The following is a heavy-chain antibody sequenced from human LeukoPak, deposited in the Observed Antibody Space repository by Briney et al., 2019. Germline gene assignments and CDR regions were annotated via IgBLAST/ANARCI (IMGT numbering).Heavy chain of an antibody. CDR3: AKSNCYGLVDI. Sequence: SETLSLTCTVSGGSISSSYWSWIRKPPGKGLEWIGYIYYSGRTNYNPSLKSRVTISVDTSKNQFSLKLSSVTAANTAVYSGAKSNCYGLVDICGQGTMVTVSS. CDR2: IYYSGRT. J-gene: IGHJ3*02. CDR1: GGSISSSY. V-gene: IGHV4-59*01. D-gene: IGHD3-10*01.